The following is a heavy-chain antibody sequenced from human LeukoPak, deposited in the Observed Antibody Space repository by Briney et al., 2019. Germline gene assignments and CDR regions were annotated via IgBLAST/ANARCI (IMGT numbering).Heavy chain of an antibody. V-gene: IGHV3-21*01. CDR2: ISSSSSYI. Sequence: YSMNWVRQAPGKGLEWVSSISSSSSYIYYADSVKGRFTISRDNAKNSLYLQMNSLRAEDTAVYYCARGDSSGWYEGNFDYWGQGTLVTVSS. J-gene: IGHJ4*02. CDR3: ARGDSSGWYEGNFDY. CDR1: YS. D-gene: IGHD6-19*01.